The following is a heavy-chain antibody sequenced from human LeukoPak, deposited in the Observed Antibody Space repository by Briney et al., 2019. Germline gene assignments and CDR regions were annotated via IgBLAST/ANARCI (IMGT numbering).Heavy chain of an antibody. CDR2: IGIDSGNT. CDR1: GFPFSDYS. D-gene: IGHD1-1*01. V-gene: IGHV3-48*04. Sequence: GGSLRLSCTASGFPFSDYSMNWVRQAPGKGLEWISYIGIDSGNTKYGDSVRGRFTISADNAKNSLFLQMNSLRVEDTAVYYCARDHNYALDNWGQGTLVSVSS. J-gene: IGHJ4*02. CDR3: ARDHNYALDN.